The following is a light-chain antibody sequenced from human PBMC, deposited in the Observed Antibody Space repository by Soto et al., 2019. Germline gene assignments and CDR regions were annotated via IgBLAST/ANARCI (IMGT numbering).Light chain of an antibody. J-gene: IGKJ4*01. Sequence: DIQMTQSPSSLSASVGDRVIITCRASQSISRYLNWYQQKPGKAPKVLIYAASSLHSGVPSRFSGSGSGTDFTFTISSLQPDDFATYYCQQSYSTPVTFGGGSKVDIK. CDR1: QSISRY. V-gene: IGKV1-39*01. CDR3: QQSYSTPVT. CDR2: AAS.